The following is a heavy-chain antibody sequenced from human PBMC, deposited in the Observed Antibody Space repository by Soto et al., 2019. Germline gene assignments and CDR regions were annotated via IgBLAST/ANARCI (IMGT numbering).Heavy chain of an antibody. Sequence: SQTLSLTCDVSGDSVSSNTAGWNWVRQSPSRGLEWLGRTYYSSKWYYDYALSVRSRITINPDTSKNQYSLQLNSVTPEDTAVYYCARGEQYSGRIFDYWGQGTLVTVSS. CDR2: TYYSSKWYY. CDR1: GDSVSSNTAG. CDR3: ARGEQYSGRIFDY. V-gene: IGHV6-1*01. J-gene: IGHJ4*01. D-gene: IGHD1-26*01.